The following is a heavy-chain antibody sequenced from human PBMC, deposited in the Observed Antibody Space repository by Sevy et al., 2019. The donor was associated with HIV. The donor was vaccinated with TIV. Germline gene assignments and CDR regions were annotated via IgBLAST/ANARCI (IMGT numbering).Heavy chain of an antibody. V-gene: IGHV4-59*01. CDR1: GGSISSYY. CDR2: IYYSGST. Sequence: SETLSLTCTVSGGSISSYYWSWIRQPPGKGLEWIGYIYYSGSTNYNPSLKSRVTISVDTSKNQFSLKLSSVTAADTAVYYCARDQRWLRINYFDYWGQGTLVTVSS. CDR3: ARDQRWLRINYFDY. J-gene: IGHJ4*02. D-gene: IGHD5-12*01.